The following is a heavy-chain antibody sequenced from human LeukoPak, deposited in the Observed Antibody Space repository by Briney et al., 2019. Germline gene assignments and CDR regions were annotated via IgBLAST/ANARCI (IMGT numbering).Heavy chain of an antibody. CDR1: GYTFTSYG. J-gene: IGHJ6*02. D-gene: IGHD6-6*01. CDR2: ISAYNGST. CDR3: ARVEQLVPPFGYYYGMDV. V-gene: IGHV1-18*01. Sequence: GASVKVFCKASGYTFTSYGISWVRQAPGQGLEWMGWISAYNGSTNYAQKLQGRVTMTTDTSTSTAYMELRSLRSDDTAVYYCARVEQLVPPFGYYYGMDVWGQGTTVTVSS.